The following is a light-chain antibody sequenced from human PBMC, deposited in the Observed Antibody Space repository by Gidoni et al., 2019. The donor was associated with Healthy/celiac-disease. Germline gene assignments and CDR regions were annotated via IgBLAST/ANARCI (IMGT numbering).Light chain of an antibody. CDR2: DAS. CDR1: QSVSSY. V-gene: IGKV3-11*01. CDR3: QQRSNWPPLT. Sequence: EIVLTQSPATLSLSPGERATLSYRASQSVSSYLAWYQQKPGQAPRLLIYDASNRATGIPARFSGSGSGTDFTLTISSLEPEDFAVYYCQQRSNWPPLTFXGXTKVEIK. J-gene: IGKJ4*01.